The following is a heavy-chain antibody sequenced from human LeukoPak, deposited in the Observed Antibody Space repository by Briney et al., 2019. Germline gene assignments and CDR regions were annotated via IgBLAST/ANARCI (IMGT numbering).Heavy chain of an antibody. Sequence: ASVKVSCKVSGYTLTELSMHWVRQAPGKGLEWMGGFDPEDGETIYAQKFQGRVTMTEDTSTDTAYMELSSLRFEDTAVYYCATFGRCSSTSCYRSAFDIWGQGTMVTVSS. CDR2: FDPEDGET. V-gene: IGHV1-24*01. CDR3: ATFGRCSSTSCYRSAFDI. CDR1: GYTLTELS. D-gene: IGHD2-2*02. J-gene: IGHJ3*02.